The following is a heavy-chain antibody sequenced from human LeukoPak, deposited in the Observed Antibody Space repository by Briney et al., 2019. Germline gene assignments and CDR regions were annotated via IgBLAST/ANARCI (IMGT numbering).Heavy chain of an antibody. D-gene: IGHD2-2*01. CDR2: NNPNSGGT. CDR1: GYTFTGYY. V-gene: IGHV1-2*02. CDR3: ARLVVPPPDWYFDL. J-gene: IGHJ2*01. Sequence: ASVKVSCKASGYTFTGYYMHWVRQAPGQGLEWMGWNNPNSGGTNYAQKFQGRVTMTRDTSISTAYMELSRLRSDDTAVYYCARLVVPPPDWYFDLWGRGTLVTVSS.